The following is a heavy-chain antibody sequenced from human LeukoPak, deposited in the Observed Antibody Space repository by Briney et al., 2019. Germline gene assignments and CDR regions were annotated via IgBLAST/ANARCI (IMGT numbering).Heavy chain of an antibody. Sequence: RASVKVSCKASGGTFSSYAISWVRQAPGQGLEWMGGIIPIFGTANYAQKFQGRDTITADKSTSTAYMELSSLRSEDTAVCYCARTTADAFDIWGQGTMVTVSS. CDR3: ARTTADAFDI. J-gene: IGHJ3*02. CDR2: IIPIFGTA. D-gene: IGHD1-1*01. CDR1: GGTFSSYA. V-gene: IGHV1-69*06.